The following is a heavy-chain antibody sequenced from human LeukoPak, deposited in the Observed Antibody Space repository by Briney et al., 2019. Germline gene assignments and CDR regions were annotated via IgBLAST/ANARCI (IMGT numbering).Heavy chain of an antibody. CDR3: ARDDGSSWFDFDY. CDR1: GFTASSNY. V-gene: IGHV3-66*02. Sequence: GGSLRLSCAASGFTASSNYMSWVRQAPGKGLEWVSVIYSGGSTYYADSVKGRFTISRDNSKNKLYLQMNSLRAEDTAVYYCARDDGSSWFDFDYWGQGTLVTVSS. D-gene: IGHD6-13*01. J-gene: IGHJ4*02. CDR2: IYSGGST.